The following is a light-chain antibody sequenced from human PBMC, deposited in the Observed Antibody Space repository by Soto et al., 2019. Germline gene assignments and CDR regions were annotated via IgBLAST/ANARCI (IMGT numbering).Light chain of an antibody. Sequence: EIVLPQSPGTLSLSPGERATLSCRASQSVSSSYLAWYQHKPGQPPSLLIYDASTRATGIPARFSGSGSGTEFTLTISSLQSEDFAVYYCQQYNNWPTITFGQGTRLEN. CDR2: DAS. CDR3: QQYNNWPTIT. J-gene: IGKJ5*01. V-gene: IGKV3-15*01. CDR1: QSVSSS.